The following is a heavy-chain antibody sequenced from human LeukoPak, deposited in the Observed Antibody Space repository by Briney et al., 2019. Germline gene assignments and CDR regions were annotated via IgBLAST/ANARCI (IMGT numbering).Heavy chain of an antibody. CDR1: GDSVSSNTAA. D-gene: IGHD3-10*01. Sequence: SQTLSLTCAISGDSVSSNTAAWNWIRQSPSRGLEWLGRTYYSSKWCNDYAVSVKSRITINPDTSKNQFSLQLNSVTPEDTAVYYCARLQKLTRRELDYWGQGTLVTVSS. V-gene: IGHV6-1*01. CDR2: TYYSSKWCN. CDR3: ARLQKLTRRELDY. J-gene: IGHJ4*02.